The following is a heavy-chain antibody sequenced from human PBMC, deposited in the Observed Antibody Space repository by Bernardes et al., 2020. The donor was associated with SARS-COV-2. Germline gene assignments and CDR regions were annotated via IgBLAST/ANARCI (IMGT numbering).Heavy chain of an antibody. Sequence: GGSLRLSRAGSGFTVADTTMIWVRQGPGKGLEWVGRLKRKADGGTADYAAPVEGRFTISRDESRNTFSLEMNSLTIEDTATYYCAALDRWGQGTLVTVSS. D-gene: IGHD3-3*02. CDR1: GFTVADTT. V-gene: IGHV3-15*05. CDR2: LKRKADGGTA. J-gene: IGHJ4*01. CDR3: AALDR.